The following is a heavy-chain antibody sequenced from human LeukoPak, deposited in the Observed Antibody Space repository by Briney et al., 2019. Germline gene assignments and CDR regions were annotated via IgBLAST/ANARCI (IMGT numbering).Heavy chain of an antibody. CDR1: GFTFSSNW. D-gene: IGHD7-27*01. V-gene: IGHV3-74*01. J-gene: IGHJ4*02. Sequence: GGSLRLSCAASGFTFSSNWMHWVRQAPEKGLVWVSRINSDGSSTSYADSVKGRFTISRDNAKNTLYLQINSLRVEDTAVYYCASLTGDLHYDYWGQGTLVTVSS. CDR3: ASLTGDLHYDY. CDR2: INSDGSST.